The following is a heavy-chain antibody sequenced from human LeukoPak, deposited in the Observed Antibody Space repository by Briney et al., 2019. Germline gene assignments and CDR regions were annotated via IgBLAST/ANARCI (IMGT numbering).Heavy chain of an antibody. V-gene: IGHV4-39*01. D-gene: IGHD6-19*01. CDR3: VRPGSGWFDY. CDR2: IYYSGST. CDR1: GGSISSSRYY. J-gene: IGHJ4*02. Sequence: SETLSLTCTVSGGSISSSRYYWGWIRQPPGKGLEWIGSIYYSGSTYYNPSLKSRVTISVDTSKNQFSLKLSSVTAADTAVYYCVRPGSGWFDYWGQGTLVTVSS.